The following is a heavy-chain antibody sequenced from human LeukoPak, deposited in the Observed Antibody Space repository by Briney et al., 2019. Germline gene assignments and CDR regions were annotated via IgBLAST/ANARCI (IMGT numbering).Heavy chain of an antibody. D-gene: IGHD6-19*01. J-gene: IGHJ4*02. CDR2: IYHSGST. CDR1: GYSISSGYY. V-gene: IGHV4-38-2*02. Sequence: PSETLSLTCTVSGYSISSGYYWGWIRQPPGQGLEWIGSIYHSGSTYYNPSLKSRVTISVDTSKNQFSLKLSSVTAADTAVYYCACYSIAVAGRFDYWGQGTLVTVSS. CDR3: ACYSIAVAGRFDY.